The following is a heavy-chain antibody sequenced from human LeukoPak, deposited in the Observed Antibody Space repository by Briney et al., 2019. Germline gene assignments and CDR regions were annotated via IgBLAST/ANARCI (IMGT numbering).Heavy chain of an antibody. D-gene: IGHD3-10*01. CDR2: ISAYNGNT. CDR3: ARPASRLWFGETNYDY. CDR1: GYTFTSYG. V-gene: IGHV1-18*01. Sequence: ASVTVSCKASGYTFTSYGISWVRQAPGQGLEWMGWISAYNGNTNYAQKLQGRVTMTTDTSTSTAYMELRSLRSDDTAVYYCARPASRLWFGETNYDYWGQGTLVTVSS. J-gene: IGHJ4*02.